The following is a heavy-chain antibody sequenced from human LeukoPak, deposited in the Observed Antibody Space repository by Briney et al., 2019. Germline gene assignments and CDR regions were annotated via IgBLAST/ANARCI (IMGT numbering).Heavy chain of an antibody. CDR3: VKDLVAASENVRGWYPMDY. CDR1: GFTFAEYT. J-gene: IGHJ4*02. Sequence: GGSLRLSCAASGFTFAEYTMHWVRQAPGRGVEGVSLISWNGARIHYGDSVKTRFTISKDNSKNPLYLQMNSLRTEDTALYYCVKDLVAASENVRGWYPMDYWGQGTLVTVSS. D-gene: IGHD6-19*01. CDR2: ISWNGARI. V-gene: IGHV3-43*01.